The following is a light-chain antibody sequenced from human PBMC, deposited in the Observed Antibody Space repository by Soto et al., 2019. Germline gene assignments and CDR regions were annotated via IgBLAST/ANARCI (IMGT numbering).Light chain of an antibody. J-gene: IGKJ4*01. CDR3: QQYGSSQLT. V-gene: IGKV3-20*01. Sequence: EIVLTQSPGTLSLSPGERATLSCRASQSVSGSYFAWYQQKPGQAPRLLIYGASSRATGIPDRFSGSGYGTDFTLTISRLEPEDFAVDYCQQYGSSQLTFGGGTKVEIK. CDR1: QSVSGSY. CDR2: GAS.